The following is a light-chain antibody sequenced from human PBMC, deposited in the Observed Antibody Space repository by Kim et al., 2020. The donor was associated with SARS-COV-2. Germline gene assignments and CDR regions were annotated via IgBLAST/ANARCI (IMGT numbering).Light chain of an antibody. CDR1: SSNIGSNL. CDR2: RNN. Sequence: GQRVTISCSGSSSNIGSNLVDRYQQLPGTAPKLLIYRNNQRPSGVPDRFSGSKSGTSASLAISGLRSEDEADYYCAAWDDSLSGWVFGGGTQLTVL. V-gene: IGLV1-47*01. CDR3: AAWDDSLSGWV. J-gene: IGLJ3*02.